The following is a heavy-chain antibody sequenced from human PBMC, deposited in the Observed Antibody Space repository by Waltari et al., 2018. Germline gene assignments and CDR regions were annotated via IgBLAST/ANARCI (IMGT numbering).Heavy chain of an antibody. CDR1: GYSISSGFY. V-gene: IGHV4-38-2*02. D-gene: IGHD3-3*01. Sequence: QVRLQESGPGLVKPSETLSLTCAVSGYSISSGFYWGWVRQPPGKGLEWIGSMYHSRLTYSNPSLNSRVSISLDMSKTQVSLRLTSVTAADTAVYYCAREVRMEWISGDGFDIWGRGTMVTVSS. CDR3: AREVRMEWISGDGFDI. J-gene: IGHJ3*02. CDR2: MYHSRLT.